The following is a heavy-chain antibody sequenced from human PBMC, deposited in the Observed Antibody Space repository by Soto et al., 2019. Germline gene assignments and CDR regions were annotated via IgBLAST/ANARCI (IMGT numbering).Heavy chain of an antibody. CDR3: ARTGYSSGWYYYYYYGMDV. V-gene: IGHV4-39*01. Sequence: SETLSLTCTVSGGSISSSSYYWGWIRQPPGKGLEWIGSIYYSGSTYYNPSLKSRVTISVDTSKNQFSLKLSSVTAADTAVYYCARTGYSSGWYYYYYYGMDVWGQGTTVTVS. CDR1: GGSISSSSYY. CDR2: IYYSGST. J-gene: IGHJ6*02. D-gene: IGHD6-19*01.